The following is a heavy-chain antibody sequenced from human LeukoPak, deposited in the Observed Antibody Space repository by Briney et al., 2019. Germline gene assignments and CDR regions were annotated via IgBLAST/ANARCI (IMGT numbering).Heavy chain of an antibody. Sequence: ASVKVSCKASGYTFTSYYVHWVRQAPGQGLEWMGIINPIGDSTNYAQKFQGRVTMTRDTSTSTVYMELSSLRSEDTAVYYCASAVVVTATLDYWGQGTLVTVSS. J-gene: IGHJ4*02. D-gene: IGHD2-21*02. CDR1: GYTFTSYY. CDR3: ASAVVVTATLDY. CDR2: INPIGDST. V-gene: IGHV1-46*01.